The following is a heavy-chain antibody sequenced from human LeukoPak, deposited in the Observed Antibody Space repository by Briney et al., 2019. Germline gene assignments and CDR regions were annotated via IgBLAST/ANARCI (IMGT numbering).Heavy chain of an antibody. D-gene: IGHD3-3*01. CDR3: ARDLDFWSGRGDY. Sequence: ASVKVSCKASGYTFAGYYMHWVRQAPGQGLEWMGWINPNSGGTNYAQEFQGRVTMTRDTSISTAYMELSRLRSDDTAVYYCARDLDFWSGRGDYWGQGTLVTVSS. V-gene: IGHV1-2*02. CDR2: INPNSGGT. CDR1: GYTFAGYY. J-gene: IGHJ4*02.